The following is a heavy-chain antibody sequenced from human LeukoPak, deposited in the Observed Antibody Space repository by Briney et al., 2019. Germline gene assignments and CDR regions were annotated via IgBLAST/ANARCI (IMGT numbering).Heavy chain of an antibody. J-gene: IGHJ4*02. Sequence: SETLSLTCTVSGGSISSSTFYWGWIRQPPGKGLEWIGTIYYSGSTFYNPSLKSRVTVSVDTSKNQFSLKLSSLTAADTAVYYCARDRGGVPAAKGAYYFDYWGQGTLVTVSS. V-gene: IGHV4-39*07. D-gene: IGHD2-2*01. CDR3: ARDRGGVPAAKGAYYFDY. CDR2: IYYSGST. CDR1: GGSISSSTFY.